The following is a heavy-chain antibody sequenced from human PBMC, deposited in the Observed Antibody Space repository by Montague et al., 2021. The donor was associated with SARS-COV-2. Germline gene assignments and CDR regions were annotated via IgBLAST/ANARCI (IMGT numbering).Heavy chain of an antibody. J-gene: IGHJ4*02. Sequence: SETLSLTCTVSGGSISSYYWSWIRQPPGKGLEWIGYIYDSGSTNYKSSLKSRVTISVDTSENQFSLKLNSVTAADTAVYYCARHRRSRYGNFDYWGQGTLVTVSS. CDR2: IYDSGST. D-gene: IGHD1-1*01. V-gene: IGHV4-59*08. CDR3: ARHRRSRYGNFDY. CDR1: GGSISSYY.